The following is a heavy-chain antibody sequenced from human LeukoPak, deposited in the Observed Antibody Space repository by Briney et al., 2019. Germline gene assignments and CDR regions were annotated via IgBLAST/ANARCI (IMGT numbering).Heavy chain of an antibody. Sequence: ASVKVSCKASGYTFTGYYIHWVRQAPGQGLEWMGWIDPKSGGTNYAQKFQDRVTMTRDTSISTAYMELSRLRSDDTAVYYCARSPHILTGENFDYWGQGTLVTVSS. V-gene: IGHV1-2*02. CDR1: GYTFTGYY. D-gene: IGHD3-9*01. CDR2: IDPKSGGT. CDR3: ARSPHILTGENFDY. J-gene: IGHJ4*02.